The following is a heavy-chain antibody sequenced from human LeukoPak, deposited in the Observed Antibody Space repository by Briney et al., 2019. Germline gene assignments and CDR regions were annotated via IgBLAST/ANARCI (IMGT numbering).Heavy chain of an antibody. CDR1: GYTFTSYD. J-gene: IGHJ4*02. CDR3: ARGAYYYDSSGYNFDY. D-gene: IGHD3-22*01. V-gene: IGHV1-8*01. CDR2: MNPNRGNT. Sequence: GASVKVSCKASGYTFTSYDINWVRQATGQGLEWMGWMNPNRGNTGYAQKFQGRVTMTRNTSISTAYMELSSLRSEDTAVYYCARGAYYYDSSGYNFDYWGQGTLVTVSS.